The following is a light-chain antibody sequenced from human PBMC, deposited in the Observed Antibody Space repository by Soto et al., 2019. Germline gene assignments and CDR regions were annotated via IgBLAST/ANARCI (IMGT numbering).Light chain of an antibody. CDR1: SGDVGRYDS. CDR3: SSYTTNRNPV. V-gene: IGLV2-14*01. Sequence: QSVLTQPASVSGSPGQSLTISCTGTSGDVGRYDSVSWYKHRPGKVPELIIFSDRFSGSKSGNTASLTISGLQAEDEADYYCSSYTTNRNPVFGGGTKVTVL. J-gene: IGLJ2*01.